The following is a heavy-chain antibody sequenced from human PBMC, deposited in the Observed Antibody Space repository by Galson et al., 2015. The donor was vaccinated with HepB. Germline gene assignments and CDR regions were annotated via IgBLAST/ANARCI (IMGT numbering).Heavy chain of an antibody. J-gene: IGHJ4*02. CDR3: AKAPGHSMGFDY. V-gene: IGHV3-9*01. CDR2: ISWNSGSI. Sequence: SLRLSCAASGFTFDDYAMHWVRQAPGKGLEWVSGISWNSGSIGYADSVKGRFTISRDNAKNSLYLQMNSLRAEDTALYYCAKAPGHSMGFDYWGQGTLVTVSS. CDR1: GFTFDDYA. D-gene: IGHD4-11*01.